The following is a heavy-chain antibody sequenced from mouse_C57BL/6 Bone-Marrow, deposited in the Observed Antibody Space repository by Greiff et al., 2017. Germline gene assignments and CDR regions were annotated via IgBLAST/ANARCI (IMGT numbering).Heavy chain of an antibody. J-gene: IGHJ3*01. D-gene: IGHD1-1*01. CDR2: IYPRSGNT. CDR1: GYTFTSYG. Sequence: VQLQQSGAELARPGASVKLSCKASGYTFTSYGISWVKQRTGQGLEWIGEIYPRSGNTYYNEKFKGKATLTADKSSRTAYMELRSLTSEESAVYLGARRRYYCAAGLAYWGQGTLVTVSA. V-gene: IGHV1-81*01. CDR3: ARRRYYCAAGLAY.